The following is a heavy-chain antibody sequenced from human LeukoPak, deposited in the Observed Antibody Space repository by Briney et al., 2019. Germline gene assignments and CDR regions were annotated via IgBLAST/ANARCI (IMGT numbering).Heavy chain of an antibody. V-gene: IGHV4-59*01. D-gene: IGHD2-2*01. J-gene: IGHJ6*03. CDR3: ARSDIVVVPAATGYYYYMDV. CDR2: IYYSGST. Sequence: SETLSLTCTVSGGSISSYYWSWIRQPPGKGLEWIGYIYYSGSTNYNPSLKSRVTISVDTSKNQFSLKLSSVTAADTAVYYCARSDIVVVPAATGYYYYMDVWSKGTTVTVSS. CDR1: GGSISSYY.